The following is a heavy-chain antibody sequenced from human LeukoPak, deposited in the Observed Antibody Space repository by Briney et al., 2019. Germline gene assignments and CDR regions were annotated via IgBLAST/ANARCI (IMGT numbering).Heavy chain of an antibody. CDR2: IYYSGST. J-gene: IGHJ4*02. V-gene: IGHV4-31*11. D-gene: IGHD2-2*01. CDR3: ARKYCSSTSCYAGSIYFDY. CDR1: GGSFSSYY. Sequence: KPSETLSLTCAVYGGSFSSYYWSWIRQHPGKGLEWIGYIYYSGSTYYNPSLKSRVTISVDTSKNQFSLKLSSVTAADTAVYYCARKYCSSTSCYAGSIYFDYWGQGTLVTVSS.